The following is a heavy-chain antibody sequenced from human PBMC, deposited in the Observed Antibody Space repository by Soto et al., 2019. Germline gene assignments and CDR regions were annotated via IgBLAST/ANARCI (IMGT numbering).Heavy chain of an antibody. Sequence: PGGSLRLSCGASGFTFDDYAMHWVRQAPGKGLEWVSGISWNSGSIGYADSVKGRFTISRDNAKNSLYLQMNSLRAEDTALYYCAKARDPIITGTTNWFDPWGQGTLVTVSS. CDR2: ISWNSGSI. CDR3: AKARDPIITGTTNWFDP. CDR1: GFTFDDYA. J-gene: IGHJ5*02. D-gene: IGHD1-7*01. V-gene: IGHV3-9*01.